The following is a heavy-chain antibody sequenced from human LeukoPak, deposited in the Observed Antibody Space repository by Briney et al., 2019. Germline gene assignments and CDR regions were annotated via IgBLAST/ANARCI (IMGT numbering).Heavy chain of an antibody. CDR3: ARTTTPHYYGSGSYALGY. V-gene: IGHV3-23*01. J-gene: IGHJ4*02. Sequence: PGGSLRLSCAASGFTFTSYGMIWVRQAPGKGLEWVSAISGSGGSTYYADSVKGRFTISRDNSKNTLYLQMSSLSAEDTAVYYCARTTTPHYYGSGSYALGYWGQGTLVTVPS. D-gene: IGHD3-10*01. CDR1: GFTFTSYG. CDR2: ISGSGGST.